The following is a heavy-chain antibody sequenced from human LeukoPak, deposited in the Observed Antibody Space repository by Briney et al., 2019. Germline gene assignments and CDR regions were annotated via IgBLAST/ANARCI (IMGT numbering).Heavy chain of an antibody. CDR3: ARDRPYCSGGSCYSLTWAY. Sequence: PGGSLRLSCTASGFTVSSNYMSWVRQAPGKGLEWVSVIYSGGSTYYADSVKGRFTISRHNSKNTLYLQINSLRAEDTAVYYCARDRPYCSGGSCYSLTWAYWGQGTLVTVSS. CDR2: IYSGGST. V-gene: IGHV3-53*04. CDR1: GFTVSSNY. D-gene: IGHD2-15*01. J-gene: IGHJ4*02.